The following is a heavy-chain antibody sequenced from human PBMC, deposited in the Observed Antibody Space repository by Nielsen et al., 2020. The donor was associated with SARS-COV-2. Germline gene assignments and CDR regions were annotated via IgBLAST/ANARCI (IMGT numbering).Heavy chain of an antibody. J-gene: IGHJ6*02. Sequence: WIRQPPGKGLEWVAVISYDGSNKYYADSVKGRFTISRDNSKNTLYLQMNSLRAEDTAVYYCVKVYYSSTSCYEIYYYYGMDVWGQGTTVTVSS. D-gene: IGHD2-2*01. CDR2: ISYDGSNK. CDR3: VKVYYSSTSCYEIYYYYGMDV. V-gene: IGHV3-30*18.